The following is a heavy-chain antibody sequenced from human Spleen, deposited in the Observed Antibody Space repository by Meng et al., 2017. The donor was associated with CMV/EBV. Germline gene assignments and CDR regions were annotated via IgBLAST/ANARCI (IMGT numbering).Heavy chain of an antibody. CDR2: IKHDGSGK. Sequence: GESLKISCVASGFTFGSHWMSWVRQAPGKGLEWVAYIKHDGSGKYYVDSVKGRFTISRDNVKNSLYLQMNSLRAEDSAVYYCARDSTAPWGIVVVPAASDYWGQGTLVTVSS. CDR1: GFTFGSHW. V-gene: IGHV3-7*01. J-gene: IGHJ4*02. CDR3: ARDSTAPWGIVVVPAASDY. D-gene: IGHD2-2*01.